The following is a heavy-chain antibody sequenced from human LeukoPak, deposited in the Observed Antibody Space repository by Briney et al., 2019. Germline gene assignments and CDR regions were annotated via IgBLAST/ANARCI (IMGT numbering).Heavy chain of an antibody. D-gene: IGHD3-10*01. CDR2: IYYSGST. CDR3: ARDRGYGSGSYGLERAFDI. Sequence: SETLSLTCTVSGGSISSGGYYWSWIRQHPGKGLEWIGYIYYSGSTYYNPSLKSRVTISVDTSKNQFSLELSSVTAADTAVYYCARDRGYGSGSYGLERAFDIWGQGTMVTVSS. J-gene: IGHJ3*02. CDR1: GGSISSGGYY. V-gene: IGHV4-31*03.